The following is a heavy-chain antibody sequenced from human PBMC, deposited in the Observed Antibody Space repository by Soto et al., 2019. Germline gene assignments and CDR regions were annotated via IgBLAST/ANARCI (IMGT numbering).Heavy chain of an antibody. J-gene: IGHJ4*02. V-gene: IGHV3-20*04. CDR3: ARGLDCGGDCYLDY. D-gene: IGHD2-21*02. Sequence: GESLKISCAASGFAFDDYGVSWVRQAPGKGLEWVSGIKSNGVSTGYADSVKGRFTISRDNAKNSLYLQMNSLRAEDTALYYCARGLDCGGDCYLDYWGQGTLVTVSS. CDR1: GFAFDDYG. CDR2: IKSNGVST.